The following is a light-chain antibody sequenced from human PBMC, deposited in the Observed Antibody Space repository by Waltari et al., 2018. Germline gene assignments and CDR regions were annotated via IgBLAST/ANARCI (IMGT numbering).Light chain of an antibody. CDR1: SSTIGSNY. CDR2: RND. J-gene: IGLJ3*02. CDR3: VAWDDRLSATV. Sequence: QSVLTQPPSASGTPGQRVTISCSGSSSTIGSNYVYWYQHLPGTAPKLLIYRNDQRPSGVPDRFSGSKSGTSASLAISELRSEDEADYYCVAWDDRLSATVFGGGTKLTVL. V-gene: IGLV1-47*01.